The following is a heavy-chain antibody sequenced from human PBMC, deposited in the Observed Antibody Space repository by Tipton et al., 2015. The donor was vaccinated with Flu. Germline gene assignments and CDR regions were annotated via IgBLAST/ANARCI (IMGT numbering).Heavy chain of an antibody. V-gene: IGHV4-61*02. D-gene: IGHD2-21*02. CDR2: IYTSGST. Sequence: TLSLTCNVSGGSISSDNYYWNWIRQPAGKGLEWIGRIYTSGSTNYNLSLKRRLTISVDTSKNQFSLKLSSVTSADTAVYYCARGRLSLPLYHYGKDVWGQGTMVTVSS. CDR3: ARGRLSLPLYHYGKDV. J-gene: IGHJ6*02. CDR1: GGSISSDNYY.